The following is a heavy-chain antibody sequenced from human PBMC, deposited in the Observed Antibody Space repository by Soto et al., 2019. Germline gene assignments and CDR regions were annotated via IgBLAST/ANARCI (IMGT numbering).Heavy chain of an antibody. CDR3: AKDYYDSKRPDSYYYGMDV. CDR1: GFTFSSYA. D-gene: IGHD3-22*01. CDR2: ISGSGGST. V-gene: IGHV3-23*01. J-gene: IGHJ6*02. Sequence: EVQLLESGGGLVQPGGSLRLSCAASGFTFSSYAMSWVRQAPGKGLEWVSAISGSGGSTYYADSVKGRFTISRDNSKNTLYLQMNSLRAEDTAVYYCAKDYYDSKRPDSYYYGMDVWGQGTTVTVSS.